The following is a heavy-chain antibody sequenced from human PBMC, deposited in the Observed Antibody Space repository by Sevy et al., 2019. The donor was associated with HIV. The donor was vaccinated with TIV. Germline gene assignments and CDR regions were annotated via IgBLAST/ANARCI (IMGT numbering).Heavy chain of an antibody. V-gene: IGHV3-23*01. CDR3: LGGNWDYGMDV. CDR1: GFTFSSYA. Sequence: GGSLRLSCAASGFTFSSYAMSWVRQAPGKGLEWVSAISGSGGSTYYADSVKGRFTISRDNSKNTLYLQMNSLRAEETAVYYGLGGNWDYGMDVWGQGTTVTVSS. J-gene: IGHJ6*02. D-gene: IGHD2-15*01. CDR2: ISGSGGST.